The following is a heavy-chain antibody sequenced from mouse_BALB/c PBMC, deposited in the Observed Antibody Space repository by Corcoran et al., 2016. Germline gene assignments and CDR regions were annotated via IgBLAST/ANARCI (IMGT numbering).Heavy chain of an antibody. CDR1: GFNIKDTY. J-gene: IGHJ4*01. D-gene: IGHD2-4*01. Sequence: EVQLQQSGAELVKPGASVKLSCTASGFNIKDTYMHWVKQRPEQGLEWIGRIDPANGNTKYDPKFQGKATITADTSSNTAYLQLSSLTSEDTAVYYCAREDYPYYYAMDYWCQGTSVTVSS. CDR2: IDPANGNT. V-gene: IGHV14-3*02. CDR3: AREDYPYYYAMDY.